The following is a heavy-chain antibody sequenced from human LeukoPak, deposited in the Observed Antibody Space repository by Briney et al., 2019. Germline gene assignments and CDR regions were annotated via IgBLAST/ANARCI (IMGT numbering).Heavy chain of an antibody. J-gene: IGHJ5*02. V-gene: IGHV3-69-1*01. D-gene: IGHD2-2*01. CDR3: GREDCNNVRCYGASDA. CDR1: GFTFSSYA. CDR2: ISSNNNI. Sequence: GGSLRLSCVGSGFTFSSYAMNWVRQAPWKGLEWVSSISSNNNIYYADSVKGRFTISRDNAKNSLSLQMNSLRGEDTAVYYCGREDCNNVRCYGASDAWGQGTLVTVSS.